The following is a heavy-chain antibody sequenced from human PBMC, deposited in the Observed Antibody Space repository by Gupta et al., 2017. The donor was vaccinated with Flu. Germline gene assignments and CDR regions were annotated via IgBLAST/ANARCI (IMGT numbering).Heavy chain of an antibody. CDR3: ARVIAAAGKHPGQIDY. CDR2: IYYSGST. D-gene: IGHD6-13*01. J-gene: IGHJ4*02. V-gene: IGHV4-59*01. Sequence: QVQLQESGPGLVTPSETLSLTCTVSGGSISSYYWSWTRQPPGKGLEWIGYIYYSGSTNYNPSLKSRVTISVDTSKNQFSLKLSSVTAADTAVYYCARVIAAAGKHPGQIDYWGQGTLVTVSS. CDR1: GGSISSYY.